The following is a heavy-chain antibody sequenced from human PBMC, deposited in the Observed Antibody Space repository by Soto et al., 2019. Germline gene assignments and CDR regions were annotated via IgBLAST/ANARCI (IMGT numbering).Heavy chain of an antibody. J-gene: IGHJ4*02. D-gene: IGHD2-2*01. CDR2: IYHTGNT. CDR1: GGSISSDSFY. CDR3: VRAEVKRVWTYCSSNRCVYYFDS. V-gene: IGHV4-31*06. Sequence: SETLSLTCTVSGGSISSDSFYWNWIRQLPGEGLEWIGYIYHTGNTYYNPSLKSRVTMSVDTSKNQFSLNLSSVTAADTAVYSLVRAEVKRVWTYCSSNRCVYYFDSWGQGTLVNVSS.